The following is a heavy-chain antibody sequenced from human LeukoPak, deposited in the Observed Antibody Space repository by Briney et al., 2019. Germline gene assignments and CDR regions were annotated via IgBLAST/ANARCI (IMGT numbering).Heavy chain of an antibody. CDR3: ARGRVVAASRIWFDP. CDR2: IYTTGST. Sequence: SETLSLTCTVSGGSISSYYWSWIRQPAGKGLEWIGRIYTTGSTNYNPSLKSQVTMSVDTSKNQFSLKLSSVTAADTAVYYCARGRVVAASRIWFDPWGQGTLVTVSS. D-gene: IGHD2-15*01. V-gene: IGHV4-4*07. J-gene: IGHJ5*02. CDR1: GGSISSYY.